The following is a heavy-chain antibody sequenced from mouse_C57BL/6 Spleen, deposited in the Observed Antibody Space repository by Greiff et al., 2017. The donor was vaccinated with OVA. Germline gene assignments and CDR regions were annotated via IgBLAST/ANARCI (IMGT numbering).Heavy chain of an antibody. Sequence: EVQLVESGGGLVKPGGSLKLSCAASGFTFSSYAMSWVRQTPEKRLEWVATISDGGSYTYYPDNVKGRFTISRDNAKNNLYLQMSHLKSEDTAMYYCARERFITTVVALYYCDYWGQGTTLTVSS. V-gene: IGHV5-4*01. J-gene: IGHJ2*01. CDR2: ISDGGSYT. D-gene: IGHD1-1*01. CDR3: ARERFITTVVALYYCDY. CDR1: GFTFSSYA.